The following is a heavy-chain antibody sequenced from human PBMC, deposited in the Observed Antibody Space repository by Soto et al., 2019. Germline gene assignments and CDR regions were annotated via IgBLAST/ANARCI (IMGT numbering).Heavy chain of an antibody. D-gene: IGHD6-13*01. CDR3: ARPLLSSRKSGSKLNPYYFDY. J-gene: IGHJ4*02. CDR1: GFTFSSYS. V-gene: IGHV3-21*01. CDR2: ISSSSSYI. Sequence: GGSLRLSCAASGFTFSSYSMNWVRQAPGKGLEWVSSISSSSSYIYYADSVKGRFTISRDNAKNSLYLQMNSLRAEDTAVYYCARPLLSSRKSGSKLNPYYFDYWGQGTLVTVSS.